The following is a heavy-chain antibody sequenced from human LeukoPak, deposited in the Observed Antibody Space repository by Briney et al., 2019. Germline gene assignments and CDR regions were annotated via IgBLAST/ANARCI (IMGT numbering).Heavy chain of an antibody. V-gene: IGHV4-4*02. CDR2: VNLQGST. CDR3: VAYDYGGWFDP. J-gene: IGHJ5*02. Sequence: SETLSLTCGVSGGSISDTNWWTWFRQPPGKGLEWIGEVNLQGSTNYNPSLKSRVAISVDKSENHISLKLTSVTAADTAVYYCVAYDYGGWFDPWGQGTLVTVSS. CDR1: GGSISDTNW. D-gene: IGHD4-17*01.